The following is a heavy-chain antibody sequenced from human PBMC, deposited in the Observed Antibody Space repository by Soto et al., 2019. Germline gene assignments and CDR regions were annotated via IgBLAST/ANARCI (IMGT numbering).Heavy chain of an antibody. J-gene: IGHJ4*02. CDR2: ISAYNGNT. Sequence: QVQLVQSGAEVKKPGASVKVSCKASGYTFTSYGISWVRQAPGQGLEWMGWISAYNGNTNYAQKLQGRVTMTTDTSTSTAYMELRSLRSDDAAVYYCARVVYDFWSGYPPLDYWGQGTLVTVSS. CDR1: GYTFTSYG. D-gene: IGHD3-3*01. V-gene: IGHV1-18*01. CDR3: ARVVYDFWSGYPPLDY.